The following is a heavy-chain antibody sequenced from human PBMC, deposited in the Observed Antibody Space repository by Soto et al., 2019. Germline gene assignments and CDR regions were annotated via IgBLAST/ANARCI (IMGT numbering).Heavy chain of an antibody. V-gene: IGHV3-30*03. Sequence: QVQLVESGGGVVQPGRSLRLSCAASGFTFSSYGMHWVRQAPGKGLEWVAVISYDGSNKYYADSVKGRFTISRDNSKNTLYLQMNSLRAEDTAVFYCARGSGSYYHLYYYYGMDVWGQGTTVTVSS. CDR2: ISYDGSNK. J-gene: IGHJ6*02. CDR1: GFTFSSYG. CDR3: ARGSGSYYHLYYYYGMDV. D-gene: IGHD3-10*01.